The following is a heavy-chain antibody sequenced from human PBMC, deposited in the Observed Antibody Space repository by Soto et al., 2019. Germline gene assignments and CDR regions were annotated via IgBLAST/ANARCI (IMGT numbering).Heavy chain of an antibody. CDR3: ARLGYSSSWSYYYYYGMDV. Sequence: QVQLVQSGAEVKKPGASVKVSCKASGYTFTSYDINWVRQATGQGLEWMGWMNPNSGNTGYAQKFQGRVTMTRNTAISKAYMEMSSLRSEDKAVYYCARLGYSSSWSYYYYYGMDVWGQGTTVTVSS. J-gene: IGHJ6*02. CDR2: MNPNSGNT. V-gene: IGHV1-8*01. D-gene: IGHD6-13*01. CDR1: GYTFTSYD.